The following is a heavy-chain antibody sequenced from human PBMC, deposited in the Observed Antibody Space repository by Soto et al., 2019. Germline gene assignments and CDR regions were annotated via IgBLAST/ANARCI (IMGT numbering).Heavy chain of an antibody. CDR1: GGSFSGYY. CDR2: INHSGST. Sequence: PSETLSLTCAVYGGSFSGYYWSWIRQPPGKGLEWIGEINHSGSTNYNPSLKGRVTISVDTSKNQFSLKLSSVTAADTAVYYCAVRVLRGLYNLFDPWGQRSLDTVSS. CDR3: AVRVLRGLYNLFDP. D-gene: IGHD2-21*02. J-gene: IGHJ5*02. V-gene: IGHV4-34*01.